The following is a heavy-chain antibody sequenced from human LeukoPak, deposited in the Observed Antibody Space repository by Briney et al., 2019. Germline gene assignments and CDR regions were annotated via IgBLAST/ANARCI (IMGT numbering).Heavy chain of an antibody. CDR3: AKDRRVIVVVPAASDY. Sequence: GGSLRLSCAASGFTFSSYAMSWVRQAPGKGLEWVSAISGCGGSTYYADSVKGRFTISRDNSKNTLYLQMNSLRAEDTAVYYCAKDRRVIVVVPAASDYWGQGTLVTVSS. CDR2: ISGCGGST. D-gene: IGHD2-2*01. CDR1: GFTFSSYA. J-gene: IGHJ4*02. V-gene: IGHV3-23*01.